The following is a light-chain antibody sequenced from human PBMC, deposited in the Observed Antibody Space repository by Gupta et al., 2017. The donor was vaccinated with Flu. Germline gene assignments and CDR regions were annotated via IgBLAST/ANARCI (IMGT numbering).Light chain of an antibody. V-gene: IGLV3-16*01. Sequence: QIAIMSSSGGALTKKYICWYQQKPDQVPMLMIYNEIGSYSGIPGRFSGSTSETKVTLSITGVQAEDEADYYFLSAHISEGYLVFGGGTQLTVL. CDR2: NEI. CDR3: LSAHISEGYLV. J-gene: IGLJ2*01. CDR1: ALTKKY.